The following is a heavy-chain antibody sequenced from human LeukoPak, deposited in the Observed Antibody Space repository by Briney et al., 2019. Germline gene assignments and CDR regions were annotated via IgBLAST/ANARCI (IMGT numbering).Heavy chain of an antibody. CDR3: AKAGDGGAYYYYYYMDV. V-gene: IGHV3-43*01. D-gene: IGHD3-10*01. CDR1: GFTFDDYT. CDR2: ISWDGGST. Sequence: PGGSLRLSCAASGFTFDDYTMHWVRQAPGKGLEWVSLISWDGGSTYYADSVKGRFTISRDNSKNSLYLQMNSLRTEDTALYYCAKAGDGGAYYYYYYMDVWGKGTTVTVSS. J-gene: IGHJ6*03.